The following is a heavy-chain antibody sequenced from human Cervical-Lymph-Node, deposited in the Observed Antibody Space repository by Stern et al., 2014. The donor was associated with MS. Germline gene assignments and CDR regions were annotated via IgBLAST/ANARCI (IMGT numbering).Heavy chain of an antibody. D-gene: IGHD3-3*01. Sequence: QVQLVQSGAEVKEPGASVKVSCKASGYTFTHYGIAWVRQAPGQGLEWMGWLSAYNGNINVAQKLQDRFTMTTDTSTNTAYMELRSLRSDDTAVYYCARADEDFWRTYENFDSWSQGTLVTVSS. CDR1: GYTFTHYG. CDR2: LSAYNGNI. V-gene: IGHV1-18*04. CDR3: ARADEDFWRTYENFDS. J-gene: IGHJ4*02.